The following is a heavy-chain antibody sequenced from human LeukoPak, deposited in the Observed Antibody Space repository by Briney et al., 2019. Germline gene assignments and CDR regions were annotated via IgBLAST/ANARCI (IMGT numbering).Heavy chain of an antibody. Sequence: GGSLRLSCAASGFTFSSYGMHWVRQAPGKGLEWVAVIWYDGSDKYYADSVKGRFTISRDNSKNTLYLQMNSLRAEDTAVYHCATDQGIYWGQGTLVTVSS. CDR3: ATDQGIY. J-gene: IGHJ4*02. CDR1: GFTFSSYG. CDR2: IWYDGSDK. V-gene: IGHV3-33*01.